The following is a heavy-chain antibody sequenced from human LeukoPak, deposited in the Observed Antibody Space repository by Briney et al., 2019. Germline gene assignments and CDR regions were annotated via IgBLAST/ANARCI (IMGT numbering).Heavy chain of an antibody. Sequence: PGGSRKLSGVASGFTFRDYYMGWIRQAPGKGLRGVSYIRSSGTTIHYADSVKGRFTISRDNAKNSLYLQMNSLRAEDTAVYYCARDRGAVTDVFDYWGQGTLVTVSS. CDR2: IRSSGTTI. CDR1: GFTFRDYY. CDR3: ARDRGAVTDVFDY. V-gene: IGHV3-11*04. D-gene: IGHD6-19*01. J-gene: IGHJ4*02.